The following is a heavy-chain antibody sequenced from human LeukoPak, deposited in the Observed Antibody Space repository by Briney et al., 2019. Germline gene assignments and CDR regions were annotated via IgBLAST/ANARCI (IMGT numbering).Heavy chain of an antibody. V-gene: IGHV3-7*01. J-gene: IGHJ4*02. Sequence: GGSLRLSCAASGFTFSSYWMSWVRQAPGKGLEWVANIKQDGSGKYYVDSVKGRFTISRDNAKNSLYLQMNSLRAENTAVYYCARDKDYGSNSIPGYWGQGTLVTVSS. CDR1: GFTFSSYW. D-gene: IGHD4-23*01. CDR3: ARDKDYGSNSIPGY. CDR2: IKQDGSGK.